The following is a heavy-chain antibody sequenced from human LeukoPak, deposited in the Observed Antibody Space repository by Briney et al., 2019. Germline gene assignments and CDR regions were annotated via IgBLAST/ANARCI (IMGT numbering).Heavy chain of an antibody. CDR1: GYTFTSYD. CDR3: ARDGIAAAGTSFDP. V-gene: IGHV1-8*01. D-gene: IGHD6-13*01. CDR2: MNPNRGNT. Sequence: ASVKVSCKASGYTFTSYDIYWVRQATGQGLEYMGWMNPNRGNTDYAQKFQGRVTMTRNTSISTAYMELSSLRSEDTAVYYCARDGIAAAGTSFDPWGQGTLVTVSS. J-gene: IGHJ5*02.